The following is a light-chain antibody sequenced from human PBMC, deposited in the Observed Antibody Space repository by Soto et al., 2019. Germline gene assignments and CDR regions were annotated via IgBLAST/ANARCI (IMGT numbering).Light chain of an antibody. CDR2: AAS. CDR1: QSIANY. CDR3: QQTYATPQT. J-gene: IGKJ1*01. V-gene: IGKV1-39*01. Sequence: DIQMTQSPSSLSASVGDRVTITCRASQSIANYLNWYQKKPGNAPKLLIYAASSLQSGVPSRFRGSGSGTDFSLTISNLQPEDFASYYCQQTYATPQTFGQGTKVEI.